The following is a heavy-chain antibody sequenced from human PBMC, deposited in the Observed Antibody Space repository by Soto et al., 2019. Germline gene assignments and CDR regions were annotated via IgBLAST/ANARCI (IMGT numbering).Heavy chain of an antibody. V-gene: IGHV4-59*01. CDR2: IYYSGST. D-gene: IGHD4-17*01. CDR3: ARKGIRYGKQGDLYYYMDV. Sequence: SETLSLTCTVSGGSSSSYYWSWIRQPPGKGLEWIGYIYYSGSTNYNPSLKSRVTISVDASKNQFSLKLSSVTAADTAVYYCARKGIRYGKQGDLYYYMDVWGKGTTVTVSS. CDR1: GGSSSSYY. J-gene: IGHJ6*03.